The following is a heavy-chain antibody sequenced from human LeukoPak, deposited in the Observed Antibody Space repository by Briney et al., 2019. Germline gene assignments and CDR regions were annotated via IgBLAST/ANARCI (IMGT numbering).Heavy chain of an antibody. D-gene: IGHD6-13*01. Sequence: ASVTVSCKASRYTFTDYYMHWVRQAPGQGLEWMGWINPNSGGTKYAQKFEGRVTMTMDTSISTAYMELSRVTSDDTAVYYCARGGIRTAASKFDYWGQGSLVGDCS. CDR1: RYTFTDYY. J-gene: IGHJ4*02. CDR3: ARGGIRTAASKFDY. CDR2: INPNSGGT. V-gene: IGHV1-2*02.